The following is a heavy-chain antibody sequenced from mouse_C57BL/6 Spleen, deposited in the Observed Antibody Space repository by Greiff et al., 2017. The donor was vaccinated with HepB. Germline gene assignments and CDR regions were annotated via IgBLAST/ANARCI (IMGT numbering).Heavy chain of an antibody. CDR3: ARGSSDYDFDY. CDR1: GYTFTSYW. J-gene: IGHJ2*01. D-gene: IGHD2-4*01. Sequence: VQLQQSGAELVMPGASVKLSCKASGYTFTSYWMHWVKQRPGQGLEWIGEIDPSDSYTNYNQKFQGKSTLTVDKSSSTAYMQLSSLTSEDSAVYYCARGSSDYDFDYWGQGTTLTVSS. V-gene: IGHV1-69*01. CDR2: IDPSDSYT.